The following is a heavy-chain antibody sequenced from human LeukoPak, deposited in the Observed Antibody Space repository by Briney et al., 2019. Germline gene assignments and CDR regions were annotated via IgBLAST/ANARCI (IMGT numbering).Heavy chain of an antibody. CDR3: AGYGTGTYPNWFDP. Sequence: ASVKVSCKASGYTFTGYYMHWVRQAPGQGLEWMGWINPNSGGTNYAQKFQGRVTMTRDTSISTAYMELSRLTSDDTAMYYCAGYGTGTYPNWFDPWGQGTLVTVFS. CDR2: INPNSGGT. CDR1: GYTFTGYY. J-gene: IGHJ5*02. V-gene: IGHV1-2*02. D-gene: IGHD3-10*01.